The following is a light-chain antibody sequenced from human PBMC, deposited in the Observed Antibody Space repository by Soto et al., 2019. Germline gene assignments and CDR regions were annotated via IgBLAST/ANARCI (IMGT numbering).Light chain of an antibody. CDR3: CSYTSSSPA. CDR1: SSDVGGYNY. CDR2: DVS. Sequence: QSALTQPASVSGSPGQSITISCTGTSSDVGGYNYVSWYQQHPGKAPKLMIYDVSNRPSGVSNRFSGSKSGNTASLTISGLQAEDEADYYCCSYTSSSPAFGGGTKLTVL. V-gene: IGLV2-14*01. J-gene: IGLJ2*01.